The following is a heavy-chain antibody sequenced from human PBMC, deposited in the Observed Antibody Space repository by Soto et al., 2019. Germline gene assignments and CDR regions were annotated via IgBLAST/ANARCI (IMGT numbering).Heavy chain of an antibody. CDR2: ISGSGGST. J-gene: IGHJ6*02. D-gene: IGHD4-17*01. CDR1: GFTFSSYA. V-gene: IGHV3-23*01. Sequence: GGSLRLSCAASGFTFSSYAMSWVRQAPGKGLEWVSAISGSGGSTYYADSVKGRFTISRDNSKNTLHLQMNSLRAEDTAVYYCAKDSRMTTVTNPLYYYYYGMDVWGQGTTVTVSS. CDR3: AKDSRMTTVTNPLYYYYYGMDV.